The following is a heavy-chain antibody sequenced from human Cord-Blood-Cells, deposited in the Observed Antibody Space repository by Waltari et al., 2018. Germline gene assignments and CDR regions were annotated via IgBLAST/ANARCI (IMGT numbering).Heavy chain of an antibody. V-gene: IGHV4-39*01. CDR2: NYYSGST. Sequence: QLQLQESGPGLVKPSETLSLTCTVSGGSISSSRYYWGWMRQPPGKGLEWIGSNYYSGSTYYNPSLKSRVTISVDTSKNQFSLKLSSVTAADTAVYYCARAYDFWSGYYFDYWGQGTLVTVSS. D-gene: IGHD3-3*01. CDR3: ARAYDFWSGYYFDY. CDR1: GGSISSSRYY. J-gene: IGHJ4*02.